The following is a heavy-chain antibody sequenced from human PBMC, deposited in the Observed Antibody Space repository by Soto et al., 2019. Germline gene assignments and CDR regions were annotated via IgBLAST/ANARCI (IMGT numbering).Heavy chain of an antibody. J-gene: IGHJ6*02. CDR2: VSGSGGST. CDR1: GFTFSSYA. CDR3: AKSVNRHYYYTMDV. Sequence: ESGGGLVQPGESLRLSCAASGFTFSSYAMIWVRQAPGKGLEWVSVVSGSGGSTYYVDSVKGRFTISRDNSKNTLYLQMNSLRAEDTAVYYCAKSVNRHYYYTMDVWGQGTTVTVSS. V-gene: IGHV3-23*01. D-gene: IGHD4-17*01.